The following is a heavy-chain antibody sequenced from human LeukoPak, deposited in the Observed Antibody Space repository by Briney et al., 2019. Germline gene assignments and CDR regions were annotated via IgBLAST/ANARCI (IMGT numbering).Heavy chain of an antibody. Sequence: PSGTLSLTCAVSGGSISSSNWWCWVRQPPGKGLEWTGKIYHSGSTNYNPSLKSRFTISVDKSKNQFYLELSSVTAADTAEYYCATVPADVQGMDVWGKGTTVTVSS. CDR1: GGSISSSNW. J-gene: IGHJ6*04. CDR3: ATVPADVQGMDV. D-gene: IGHD2-2*01. V-gene: IGHV4-4*02. CDR2: IYHSGST.